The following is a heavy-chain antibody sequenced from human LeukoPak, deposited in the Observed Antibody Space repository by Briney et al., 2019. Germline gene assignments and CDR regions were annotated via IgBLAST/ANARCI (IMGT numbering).Heavy chain of an antibody. V-gene: IGHV4-34*01. CDR2: INHSGST. CDR3: ARKYCSSTSCYAFDY. Sequence: SETLSLTCAVYGGSFSGYYWSWIRQPPGKGLEWIGEINHSGSTNYNPSLKSRVTISVDTSKNHFSLNLRSVTAADTAVYYCARKYCSSTSCYAFDYWGQGTLVTVSS. D-gene: IGHD2-2*01. CDR1: GGSFSGYY. J-gene: IGHJ4*02.